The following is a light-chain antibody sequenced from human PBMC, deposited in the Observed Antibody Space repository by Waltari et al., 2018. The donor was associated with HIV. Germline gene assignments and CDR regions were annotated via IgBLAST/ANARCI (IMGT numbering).Light chain of an antibody. CDR3: VSYAGVRDRWV. CDR2: EVT. Sequence: SALTQPPSASGSPGQSVTISCTGTSSDVGGYKHVSWYQQHPGKAPNRLVYEVTKRPPGVPNRFSGSKSGNTASLTVSGLQAEDEADYYCVSYAGVRDRWVFGGGTKLTVL. V-gene: IGLV2-8*01. J-gene: IGLJ3*02. CDR1: SSDVGGYKH.